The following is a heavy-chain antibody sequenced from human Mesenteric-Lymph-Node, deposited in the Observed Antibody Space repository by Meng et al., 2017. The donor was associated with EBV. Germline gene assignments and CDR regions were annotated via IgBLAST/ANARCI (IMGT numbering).Heavy chain of an antibody. Sequence: QVELVESGGGLDKPGGSLRLSCAASGFTFSDYYMSWIRQAPGKGLEWLSYVSSSGSTQIYADSVRGRFTISRDNAKNSLYLQMNSLRAEDTATYYCARGYSSGWFDPWGQGTLVTVSS. D-gene: IGHD6-19*01. CDR1: GFTFSDYY. CDR3: ARGYSSGWFDP. V-gene: IGHV3-11*01. J-gene: IGHJ5*02. CDR2: VSSSGSTQ.